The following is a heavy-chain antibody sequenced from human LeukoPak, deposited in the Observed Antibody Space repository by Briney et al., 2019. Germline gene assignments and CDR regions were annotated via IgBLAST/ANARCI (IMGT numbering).Heavy chain of an antibody. J-gene: IGHJ4*02. Sequence: KTSETLSLTCTVSDVSISSYYWSWIRQPPGKGLQWLEYTFHTGNTNYNPSLKTRVTISIDTSKNQFSLKLRSVTAADTAVYYCVRQPYNMGAYYFDYWGQGALVTVSS. CDR2: TFHTGNT. CDR1: DVSISSYY. D-gene: IGHD1-26*01. CDR3: VRQPYNMGAYYFDY. V-gene: IGHV4-59*08.